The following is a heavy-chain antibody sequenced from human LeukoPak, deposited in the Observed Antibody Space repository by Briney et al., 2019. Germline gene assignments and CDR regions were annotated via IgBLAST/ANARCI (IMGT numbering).Heavy chain of an antibody. D-gene: IGHD3-10*01. CDR2: IYYSGST. J-gene: IGHJ4*02. V-gene: IGHV4-39*07. CDR1: GGSISSSSYY. Sequence: SETLSLTCTVSGGSISSSSYYWGWIRQPPGKGLEWIGSIYYSGSTYYNPSLKSRVTISVDTSKNQFSLKLSSVTAADTAVYYCARDSKLWFGELLSYFDYWGQGTLVTVSS. CDR3: ARDSKLWFGELLSYFDY.